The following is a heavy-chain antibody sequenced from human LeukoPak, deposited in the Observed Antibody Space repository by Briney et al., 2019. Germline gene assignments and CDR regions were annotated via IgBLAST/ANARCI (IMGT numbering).Heavy chain of an antibody. V-gene: IGHV3-23*01. J-gene: IGHJ4*02. CDR3: AKGHSAHGTGFDC. D-gene: IGHD1-14*01. CDR2: ISGSGDTT. Sequence: GGSLRLSCAASGLTFYSFGMSWVRQAPGKGLEWVSGISGSGDTTYYADSVKGRFTISRDNSKNTLYLRMNSLRVEDTAVYYCAKGHSAHGTGFDCWGQGTLVAVSS. CDR1: GLTFYSFG.